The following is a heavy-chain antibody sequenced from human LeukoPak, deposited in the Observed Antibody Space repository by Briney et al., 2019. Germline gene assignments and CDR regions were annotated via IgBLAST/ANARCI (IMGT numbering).Heavy chain of an antibody. J-gene: IGHJ5*01. D-gene: IGHD3-10*01. Sequence: PSETLSLTCAVYGGSFSGYYWTWIRQPPGKGLEWIGEINHSGSTNYNPSLKSLVTMSVDTSMNQFSLRLNSVTAADTAVYYCARAYGSGSYHSNWFESWGQGTLVIVSS. CDR2: INHSGST. CDR3: ARAYGSGSYHSNWFES. V-gene: IGHV4-34*01. CDR1: GGSFSGYY.